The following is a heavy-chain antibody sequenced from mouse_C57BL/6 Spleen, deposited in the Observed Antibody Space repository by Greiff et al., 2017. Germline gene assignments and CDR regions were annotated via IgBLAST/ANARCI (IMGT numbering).Heavy chain of an antibody. CDR1: GYTFTSYW. CDR3: ARLHYDYLYWYFDV. J-gene: IGHJ1*03. Sequence: VQLQQPGAELVMPGASVKLSCKASGYTFTSYWMHWVKQRPGQGLEWIGEIDPSDSYTNYNQKFKGKSTLTVDKSSSTAYMQRSSLTSEDSAVYYCARLHYDYLYWYFDVWGTGTTVTVSS. V-gene: IGHV1-69*01. D-gene: IGHD2-4*01. CDR2: IDPSDSYT.